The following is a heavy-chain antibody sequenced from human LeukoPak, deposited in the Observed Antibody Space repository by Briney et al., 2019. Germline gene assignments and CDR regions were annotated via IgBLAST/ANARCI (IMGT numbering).Heavy chain of an antibody. D-gene: IGHD5-18*01. CDR2: ISSSSSTI. Sequence: PGGSLRLSCAASGFTFSSYSMNWVRQAPGKGLEWVSYISSSSSTIYYADSVKGRFTIPRDNAKNSLYLQMNSLRAEDTAVYYCARDRRYSYGGYYYMDVWGKGTTVTVSS. CDR1: GFTFSSYS. J-gene: IGHJ6*03. V-gene: IGHV3-48*04. CDR3: ARDRRYSYGGYYYMDV.